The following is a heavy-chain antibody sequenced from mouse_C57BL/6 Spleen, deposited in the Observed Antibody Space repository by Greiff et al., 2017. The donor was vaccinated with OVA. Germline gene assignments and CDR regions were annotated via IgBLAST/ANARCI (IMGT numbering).Heavy chain of an antibody. D-gene: IGHD2-5*01. Sequence: EVQLQQSGTVLARPGASVKMSCKTSGYTFTSYWMHWVKQRPGQGLEWIGAIYPGNSDTSYNQKFKGKAKLTAVTSASTAYMELSSLTNEDSAVYYCTIYYSNYRYFDVWGTGTTVTVSS. J-gene: IGHJ1*03. CDR1: GYTFTSYW. CDR2: IYPGNSDT. CDR3: TIYYSNYRYFDV. V-gene: IGHV1-5*01.